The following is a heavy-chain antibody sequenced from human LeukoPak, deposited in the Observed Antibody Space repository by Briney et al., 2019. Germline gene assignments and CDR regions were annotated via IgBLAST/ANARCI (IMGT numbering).Heavy chain of an antibody. J-gene: IGHJ6*03. CDR2: INPSGGST. CDR1: GYTFTSYY. D-gene: IGHD2-21*02. V-gene: IGHV1-46*01. Sequence: ASVKVSCKASGYTFTSYYMHWVRQAPGQGLEWMGLINPSGGSTSYAQKFQGRVTMTRDTSTSTVYMELSSLRSEDTAVYYCARTYCGGDCYQYYYYYMDVWGKGTTVTVSS. CDR3: ARTYCGGDCYQYYYYYMDV.